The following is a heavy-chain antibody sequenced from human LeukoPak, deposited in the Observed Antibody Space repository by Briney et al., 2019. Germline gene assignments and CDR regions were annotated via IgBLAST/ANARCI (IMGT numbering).Heavy chain of an antibody. J-gene: IGHJ5*02. CDR1: GFTFSSYG. CDR2: IWYDGSNK. CDR3: ANQLLYSVGFDP. V-gene: IGHV3-33*06. Sequence: GGSLRLSCAASGFTFSSYGMHWVRQAPGKGPEWVAVIWYDGSNKYHADSVKGRFTISRDNSKNTLYLQMNSLRAEDTAVYYCANQLLYSVGFDPWGQGTLVTVSS. D-gene: IGHD2-2*02.